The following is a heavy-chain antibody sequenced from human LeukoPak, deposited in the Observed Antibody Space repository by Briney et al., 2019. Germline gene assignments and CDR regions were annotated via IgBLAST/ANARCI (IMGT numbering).Heavy chain of an antibody. J-gene: IGHJ4*02. CDR3: ARERAGGSAGLFDY. V-gene: IGHV3-7*01. Sequence: GGSLRLSCATSGFTFSAYSMSWVRQAPGKGLEWVANIKQDGSEKYYVDSVKGRFTISRDNAKNSLYLQMNSLRAEDTAVYYCARERAGGSAGLFDYWGQGTLVTVSS. CDR1: GFTFSAYS. D-gene: IGHD1-26*01. CDR2: IKQDGSEK.